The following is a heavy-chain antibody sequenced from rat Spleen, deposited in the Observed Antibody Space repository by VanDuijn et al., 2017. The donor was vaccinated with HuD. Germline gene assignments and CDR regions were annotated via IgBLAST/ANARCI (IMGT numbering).Heavy chain of an antibody. Sequence: EVQLVESDGGLVQPGRSLKLSCAASGFTFSDYYMAWVRQAPTKGLEWVASISYDGDSIYYRDSVKGRFTISRDNAKSTLYLQMDGLRSEDTATYYCAKDMSRTIAARSYSYFDFWGPGTVVTVSS. D-gene: IGHD1-2*01. CDR3: AKDMSRTIAARSYSYFDF. CDR2: ISYDGDSI. J-gene: IGHJ1*01. V-gene: IGHV5-20*01. CDR1: GFTFSDYY.